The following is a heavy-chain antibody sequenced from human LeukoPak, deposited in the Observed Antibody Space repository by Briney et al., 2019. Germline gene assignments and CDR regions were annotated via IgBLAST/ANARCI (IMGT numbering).Heavy chain of an antibody. CDR2: ISSNGGST. D-gene: IGHD4-23*01. J-gene: IGHJ6*03. CDR1: GFTFSSYA. V-gene: IGHV3-64*01. Sequence: GGSLRLSCAASGFTFSSYAMHWVRQAPGKGLEYVSAISSNGGSTYYANSVKGRFTISRDNSKNTLYLQMGSLRAEDMAVYYCARGTVVTPYYYYYMDVWGNGTTVTVSS. CDR3: ARGTVVTPYYYYYMDV.